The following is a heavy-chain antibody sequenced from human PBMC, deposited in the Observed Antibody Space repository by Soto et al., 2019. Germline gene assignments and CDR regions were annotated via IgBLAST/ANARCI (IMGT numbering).Heavy chain of an antibody. CDR1: GFIFSSYG. Sequence: QVQLVESGGGVVQPGRSLRLSCAASGFIFSSYGMHWVRQAPGKGLEWVAVISYEGSHTYYADSVKGRFTITRDNSKNTLYLQMNSLRPEDTAVYECAKAVHCGGGSCSWSEGFDYWGQGTLLTVSS. CDR2: ISYEGSHT. CDR3: AKAVHCGGGSCSWSEGFDY. J-gene: IGHJ4*02. V-gene: IGHV3-30*18. D-gene: IGHD2-15*01.